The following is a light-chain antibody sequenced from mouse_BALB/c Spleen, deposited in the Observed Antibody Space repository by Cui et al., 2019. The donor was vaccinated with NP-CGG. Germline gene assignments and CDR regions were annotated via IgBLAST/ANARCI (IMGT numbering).Light chain of an antibody. CDR1: TGAVTTRNY. CDR2: GTN. J-gene: IGLJ1*01. Sequence: AVVTRESALTTSPGETVTFTCRSSTGAVTTRNYANWVQEKPDHLFTGLIGGTNNRVPGVPARFSGSLIGDKAALTITGAQTEDEAIYFCALWYSNHWVFGGGTKLTVL. CDR3: ALWYSNHWV. V-gene: IGLV1*01.